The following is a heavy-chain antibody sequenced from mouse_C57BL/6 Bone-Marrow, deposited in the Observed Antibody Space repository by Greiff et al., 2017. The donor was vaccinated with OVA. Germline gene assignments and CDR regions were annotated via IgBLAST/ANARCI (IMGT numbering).Heavy chain of an antibody. Sequence: VQLQQSGAELARPGASVKLSCKASGYTFTSYGISWVKQRTGQGLEWIGEIYPRSGNTYYNEKFKGKATLTADKSSSTAYMELRSLTSEDSAVYFCGRSERDGAWFAYWGQGTLVTVSA. CDR2: IYPRSGNT. D-gene: IGHD3-3*01. V-gene: IGHV1-81*01. CDR1: GYTFTSYG. CDR3: GRSERDGAWFAY. J-gene: IGHJ3*01.